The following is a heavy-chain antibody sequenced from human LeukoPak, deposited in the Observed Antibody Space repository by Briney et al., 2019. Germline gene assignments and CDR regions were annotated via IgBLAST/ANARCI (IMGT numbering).Heavy chain of an antibody. CDR1: GFTFNDYT. V-gene: IGHV3-23*01. Sequence: GGSLRLSCEVSGFTFNDYTMHWVRQAPGKGLEWVSAISGSGGSTYYADSVKGRFTISRDNSKNTLYLQMNSLRAEDTAVYYCASRGGTVPAAIPLYNWFDPWGQGTLVTVSS. CDR3: ASRGGTVPAAIPLYNWFDP. D-gene: IGHD2-2*02. CDR2: ISGSGGST. J-gene: IGHJ5*02.